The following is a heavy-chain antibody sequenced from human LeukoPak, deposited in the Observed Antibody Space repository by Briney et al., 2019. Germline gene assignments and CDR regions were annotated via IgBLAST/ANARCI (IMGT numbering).Heavy chain of an antibody. Sequence: SETLSLTCAVYGGSFSGYYWSWIRQPPGKGLEWIGEINHSGSTNYNPSLKSRVTISVDTSKDQFSLKLSSVTAAETAVYYCAREGRYRYGYNEYHSYMDIWGKGTTVTVSS. V-gene: IGHV4-34*01. CDR2: INHSGST. CDR3: AREGRYRYGYNEYHSYMDI. J-gene: IGHJ6*03. D-gene: IGHD5-24*01. CDR1: GGSFSGYY.